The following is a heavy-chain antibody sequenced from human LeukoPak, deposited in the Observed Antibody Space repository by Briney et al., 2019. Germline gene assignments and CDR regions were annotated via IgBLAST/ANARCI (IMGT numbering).Heavy chain of an antibody. J-gene: IGHJ1*01. CDR1: GFTFSSYA. D-gene: IGHD1-20*01. V-gene: IGHV3-23*01. CDR2: ISGSGGGT. CDR3: ANSPPVTVTSEYFQH. Sequence: GGSLRLSCAASGFTFSSYAMSWVRQAPGKGLEWVSAISGSGGGTYYADSVKGRFTISRDNSKNTLYLQMNSLRAEDTAVYYCANSPPVTVTSEYFQHWGQGTLVTVSS.